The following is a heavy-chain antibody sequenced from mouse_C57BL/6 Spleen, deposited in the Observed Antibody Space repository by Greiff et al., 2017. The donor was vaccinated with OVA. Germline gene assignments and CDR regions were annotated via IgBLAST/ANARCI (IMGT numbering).Heavy chain of an antibody. D-gene: IGHD1-1*01. CDR3: ARSGGTTVVYFDY. CDR1: GFSLSTSGMG. J-gene: IGHJ2*01. Sequence: QVTLKESGPGILQSSQTLSLTCSFSGFSLSTSGMGVSWIRQPSGKGLEWLAHIYWDDDKRYNPSLKSRLTLSKDTSRNQVFLKITSVDTADTATYYCARSGGTTVVYFDYWGQGTTLTVSS. V-gene: IGHV8-12*01. CDR2: IYWDDDK.